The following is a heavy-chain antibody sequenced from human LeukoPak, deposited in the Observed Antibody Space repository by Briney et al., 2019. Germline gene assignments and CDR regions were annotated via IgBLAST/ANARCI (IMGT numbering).Heavy chain of an antibody. D-gene: IGHD3-3*01. CDR3: ARDRPSGFWSGSEPIDY. CDR1: GYTITDYY. J-gene: IGHJ4*02. Sequence: GASVKVSCKASGYTITDYYLHWVRQAPGQGLEWMGWISAYNGNTNYAQKLQGRVTMTTDTSTSTAYMELRSLGSDDTAVYYCARDRPSGFWSGSEPIDYWGQGTLVTVSS. V-gene: IGHV1-18*04. CDR2: ISAYNGNT.